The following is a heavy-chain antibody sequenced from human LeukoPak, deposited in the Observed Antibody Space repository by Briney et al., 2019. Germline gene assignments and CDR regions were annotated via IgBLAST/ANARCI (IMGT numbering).Heavy chain of an antibody. J-gene: IGHJ4*02. CDR3: AREADFWSGYYTGYFDY. CDR2: IYHSGST. V-gene: IGHV4-30-2*01. CDR1: GGSISSGGYY. Sequence: ASQTLSLTCTVSGGSISSGGYYWSWIRQPPGKGLEWIGYIYHSGSTYYNPSLKSRVTISVDRSKNQFSLKLSSVTAADTAVYYCAREADFWSGYYTGYFDYWGQGTLVTVSS. D-gene: IGHD3-3*01.